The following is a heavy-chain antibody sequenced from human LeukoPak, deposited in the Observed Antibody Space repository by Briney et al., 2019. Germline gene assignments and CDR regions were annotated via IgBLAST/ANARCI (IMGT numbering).Heavy chain of an antibody. Sequence: GGSLRLSCAASGFTFSSYWMSWVRQAPGKGLEWVANIKQDGSEKYYVDSVKGRFTISRDNAKNSLYLQMNSLRAEDTAVYYCARGRRMARYCSGGSCHFDYWGQGTLVTVSS. CDR1: GFTFSSYW. J-gene: IGHJ4*02. CDR2: IKQDGSEK. CDR3: ARGRRMARYCSGGSCHFDY. D-gene: IGHD2-15*01. V-gene: IGHV3-7*03.